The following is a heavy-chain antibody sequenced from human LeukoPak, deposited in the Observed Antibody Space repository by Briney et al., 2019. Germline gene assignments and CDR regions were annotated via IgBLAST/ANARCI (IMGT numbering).Heavy chain of an antibody. CDR1: GGSISSYY. D-gene: IGHD6-19*01. CDR2: IHYSGST. J-gene: IGHJ4*02. CDR3: AREWAVAGLDY. V-gene: IGHV4-59*13. Sequence: SETLSLTCSVSGGSISSYYGSWIRQPPGKVLEWSGYIHYSGSTNYNPSLKSRVTISVDTSKNQFSLKLSSVTAADTAVYYCAREWAVAGLDYWGQGTLVTVSS.